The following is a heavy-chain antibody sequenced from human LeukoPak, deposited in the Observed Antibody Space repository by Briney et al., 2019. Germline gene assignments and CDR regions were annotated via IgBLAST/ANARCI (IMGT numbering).Heavy chain of an antibody. CDR2: IYPGDSDT. CDR3: ARRSISAAGYDY. D-gene: IGHD6-13*01. J-gene: IGHJ4*02. Sequence: GESLKISCQASGYSFTNYWIGWVRQMPGRGLECMGIIYPGDSDTRYSPSFRGQVTISADKSISTAYLQWNSLKASDTAMYYCARRSISAAGYDYWGLGTLVTVSS. CDR1: GYSFTNYW. V-gene: IGHV5-51*01.